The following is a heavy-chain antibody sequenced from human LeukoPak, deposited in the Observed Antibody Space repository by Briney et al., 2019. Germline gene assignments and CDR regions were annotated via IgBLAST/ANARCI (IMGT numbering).Heavy chain of an antibody. D-gene: IGHD1-1*01. CDR2: IYPGDSDT. Sequence: GESLKISCKGSRYSFTSYWIGWVRQMPGKGLEWMGIIYPGDSDTRYSPSFQGQVTISADKSISTAYLQWSSLKAPDTAMYYCARHVGSTELDLEYYFDYWGQGTLVTVSS. J-gene: IGHJ4*02. CDR3: ARHVGSTELDLEYYFDY. CDR1: RYSFTSYW. V-gene: IGHV5-51*01.